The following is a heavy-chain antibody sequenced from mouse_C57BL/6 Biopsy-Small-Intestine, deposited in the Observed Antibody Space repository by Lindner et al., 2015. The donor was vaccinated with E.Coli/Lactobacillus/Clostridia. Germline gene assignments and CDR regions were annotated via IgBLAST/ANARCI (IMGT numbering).Heavy chain of an antibody. Sequence: SVKVSCKASGYVFSNYDMYWVRQAPGQGLEWMGMIMSNGDSTTYAQRFQDRVTMTRDTSTSTVHMELNSLRSDDTAVYFCARGPGSASYYDNVWGSYRYGQTDFWGQGTLVTVSS. J-gene: IGHJ4*01. CDR2: IMSNGDST. V-gene: IGHV1-64*01. D-gene: IGHD2-4*01. CDR3: ARGPGSASYYDNVWGSYRYGQTDF. CDR1: GYVFSNYD.